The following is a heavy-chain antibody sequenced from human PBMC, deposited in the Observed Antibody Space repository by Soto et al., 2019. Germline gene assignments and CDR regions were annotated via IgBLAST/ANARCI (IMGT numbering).Heavy chain of an antibody. Sequence: PSQTLSLTCAISGESVSSNSAAWNWIRQSPSRGLEWLGRTYYRSKWYNDYAVSVKSRVTISVDTSKNQFSLKLSSVTAADTAVYYCGGEPQEGSSGWYIYYYYGMDVWGQGTTVTVSS. J-gene: IGHJ6*02. V-gene: IGHV6-1*01. CDR2: TYYRSKWYN. CDR3: GGEPQEGSSGWYIYYYYGMDV. D-gene: IGHD6-19*01. CDR1: GESVSSNSAA.